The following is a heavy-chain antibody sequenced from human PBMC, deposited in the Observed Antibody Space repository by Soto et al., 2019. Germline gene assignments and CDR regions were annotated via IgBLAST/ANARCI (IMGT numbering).Heavy chain of an antibody. D-gene: IGHD1-1*01. CDR2: INPNIGDT. J-gene: IGHJ4*02. CDR3: ARGQLGHTYYFDY. CDR1: GYTFTGYY. Sequence: ASVKVSCKASGYTFTGYYMHWVRQAPGQGLEWMGWINPNIGDTNYAQKFQGWVTMTRDTSISTAYMELSRLRSDDTALYYCARGQLGHTYYFDYWGQGTRVTVSS. V-gene: IGHV1-2*04.